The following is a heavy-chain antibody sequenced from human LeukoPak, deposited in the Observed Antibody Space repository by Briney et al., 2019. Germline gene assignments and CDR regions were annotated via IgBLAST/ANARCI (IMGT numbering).Heavy chain of an antibody. CDR3: ARERELRPPYFDY. V-gene: IGHV1-46*01. J-gene: IGHJ4*02. CDR2: INPSGGGT. D-gene: IGHD1-26*01. CDR1: GYTFTNHY. Sequence: ASVKVSCKASGYTFTNHYIHWVRQAPGQGLGWMGLINPSGGGTTYAQEFQGRVTMTRDTSTSTVYMDLSSLRSDDTAVYYCARERELRPPYFDYWGQGTLVTVSS.